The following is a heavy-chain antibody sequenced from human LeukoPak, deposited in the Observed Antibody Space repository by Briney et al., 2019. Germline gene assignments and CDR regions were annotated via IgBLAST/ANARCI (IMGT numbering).Heavy chain of an antibody. J-gene: IGHJ3*01. CDR1: GFTFSSCE. Sequence: GGSLRLSCAASGFTFSSCELSWVRQAPAKGLEWVSYISSSGSIIYYADSVKGRLTISRDSAKNSLYLQMNSLRAEDTAVYYCARHDCHSNSGAFDVWGQGTMVTVSS. D-gene: IGHD2/OR15-2a*01. CDR3: ARHDCHSNSGAFDV. V-gene: IGHV3-48*03. CDR2: ISSSGSII.